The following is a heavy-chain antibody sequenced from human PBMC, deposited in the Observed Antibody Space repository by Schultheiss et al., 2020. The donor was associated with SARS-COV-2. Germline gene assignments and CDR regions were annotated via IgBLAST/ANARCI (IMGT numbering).Heavy chain of an antibody. D-gene: IGHD2-2*01. Sequence: ASVKVSCKASGYTFTSYGISWVRQAPGQGLEWMGWINPNSGGTNYAQKFQGRVTMTRDTSISTAYMELSRLRSDDTAVYYCARDGVPAAIYYYYYYYMDVWGKGTTVTVSS. J-gene: IGHJ6*03. CDR2: INPNSGGT. CDR3: ARDGVPAAIYYYYYYYMDV. CDR1: GYTFTSYG. V-gene: IGHV1-2*02.